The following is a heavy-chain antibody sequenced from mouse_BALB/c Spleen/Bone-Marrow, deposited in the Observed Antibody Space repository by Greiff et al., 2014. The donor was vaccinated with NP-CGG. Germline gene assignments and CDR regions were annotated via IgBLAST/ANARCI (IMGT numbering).Heavy chain of an antibody. CDR3: ARSGKVRNAMDY. Sequence: LVESGAKLVRPGVSVKISCKGSGYTFTDHAMHWVKRSHAKSLEWIGLISGYYGDAIYNQKLKGKATMTVDKSSSTAYMELARLTSEDSAIYYCARSGKVRNAMDYWGQGTSVTVSS. D-gene: IGHD2-14*01. CDR1: GYTFTDHA. V-gene: IGHV1S137*01. CDR2: ISGYYGDA. J-gene: IGHJ4*01.